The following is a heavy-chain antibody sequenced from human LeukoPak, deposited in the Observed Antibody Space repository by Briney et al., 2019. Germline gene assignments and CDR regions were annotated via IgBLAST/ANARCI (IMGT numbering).Heavy chain of an antibody. CDR1: GGSISSSSYY. D-gene: IGHD5-18*01. J-gene: IGHJ5*02. CDR3: ARHAYSYGRNWFDP. Sequence: SETLSLTCTVSGGSISSSSYYCGWIRQPPGKGLEWIGSIYYSGSTYYNPSLKSRVTISVDTSKNQFSLKLSSVTAADTAVYYCARHAYSYGRNWFDPWGQGTLVTVSS. CDR2: IYYSGST. V-gene: IGHV4-39*01.